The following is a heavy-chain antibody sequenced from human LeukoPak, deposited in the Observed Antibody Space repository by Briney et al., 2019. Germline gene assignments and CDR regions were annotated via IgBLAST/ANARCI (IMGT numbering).Heavy chain of an antibody. D-gene: IGHD6-19*01. CDR1: GFTASSNY. CDR2: IYSGGST. J-gene: IGHJ3*02. Sequence: GGSLRLSCAASGFTASSNYMSWVRQAPGKGLEWVSIIYSGGSTYYADSVKGRFTISRDNSKNTLYLQMNSLRAEDTAVYYCAREAAVDDAFDIWGQGTMVTVSS. V-gene: IGHV3-53*01. CDR3: AREAAVDDAFDI.